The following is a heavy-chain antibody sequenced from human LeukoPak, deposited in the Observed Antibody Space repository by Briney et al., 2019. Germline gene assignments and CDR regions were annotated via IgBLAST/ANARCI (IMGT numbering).Heavy chain of an antibody. CDR2: IWYDGSNK. CDR1: GFTFSSYG. V-gene: IGHV3-33*01. Sequence: GGSLRLSCAASGFTFSSYGMHWVRQAPGKGLEWVAVIWYDGSNKYYADSVKGRFTISRDNSKNTLYLQMNSLRAEDTAVYYCARGRELRDAFDIWGQGTMVTFSS. CDR3: ARGRELRDAFDI. J-gene: IGHJ3*02. D-gene: IGHD1-26*01.